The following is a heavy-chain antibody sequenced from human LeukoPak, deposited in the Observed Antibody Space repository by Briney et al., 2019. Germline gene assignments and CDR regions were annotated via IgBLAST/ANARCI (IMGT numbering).Heavy chain of an antibody. CDR1: GFTFSSYG. Sequence: PGGSLRLSCAASGFTFSSYGMHWVRQAPGKGLEWVAVISYDGSNKYYADSVKGRFTISRDNSKNTLYLQMNSLRAEDTAVYYCAKAPSTFNYYYGMDVWGQGTTVTVSS. CDR2: ISYDGSNK. J-gene: IGHJ6*02. V-gene: IGHV3-30*18. CDR3: AKAPSTFNYYYGMDV.